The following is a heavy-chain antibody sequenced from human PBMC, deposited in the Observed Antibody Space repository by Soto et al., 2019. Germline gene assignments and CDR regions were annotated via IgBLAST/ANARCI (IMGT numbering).Heavy chain of an antibody. D-gene: IGHD2-2*01. Sequence: QVQLVQSGAEVKKPGSSVKVSCKASGGTFSSYAISWVRQAPGQGLEWMGGIIPIFGTANYAQKFQGRVTITADESTSTAYMELSCLRSEDTAVYYCARAGVVPAAISFCWFDPWGQGTLVTVAS. CDR1: GGTFSSYA. CDR2: IIPIFGTA. CDR3: ARAGVVPAAISFCWFDP. J-gene: IGHJ5*02. V-gene: IGHV1-69*01.